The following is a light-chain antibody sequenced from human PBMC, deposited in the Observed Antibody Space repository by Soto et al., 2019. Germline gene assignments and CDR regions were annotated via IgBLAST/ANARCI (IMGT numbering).Light chain of an antibody. CDR1: QSVSTRF. J-gene: IGKJ1*01. Sequence: DIVLTQTPGTLSLSPGERATLSCRASQSVSTRFLAWYQQRPGQAPRLLMYGVSNRAPGIPDRFSGSGSGTEFTLTISGLEPEDLGVYYCQQYDSSPWAFVPGTKVEIK. V-gene: IGKV3-20*01. CDR3: QQYDSSPWA. CDR2: GVS.